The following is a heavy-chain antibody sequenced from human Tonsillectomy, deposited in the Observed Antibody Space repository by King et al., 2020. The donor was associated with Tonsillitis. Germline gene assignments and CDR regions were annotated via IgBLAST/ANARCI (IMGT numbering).Heavy chain of an antibody. D-gene: IGHD3-9*01. CDR2: INPNSGGI. CDR1: EYSFTGYY. Sequence: QLVQSGAEVRKPGASVKVSCKASEYSFTGYYLHWVRQAPGQGLEWMGWINPNSGGINYAQNFQGRVTMTWDTSISTAYMELSRLRTDDTAVYYCARAGIGTGYYSAFDIWGRGAMVTVS. CDR3: ARAGIGTGYYSAFDI. J-gene: IGHJ3*02. V-gene: IGHV1-2*02.